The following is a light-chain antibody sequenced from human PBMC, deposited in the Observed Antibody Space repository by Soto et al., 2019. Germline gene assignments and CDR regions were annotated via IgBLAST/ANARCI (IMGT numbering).Light chain of an antibody. CDR2: EVS. Sequence: QSVLTQPPSAPGSPGQSVAISCTGTSSDVGGYNYVSWYQQHPGKAPKLMIYEVSKRPSGVPDRFSGSKSGNTASLTVSRLQAEDEADYYCSSYVGSNNFYVFGTGTKVTVL. J-gene: IGLJ1*01. CDR1: SSDVGGYNY. V-gene: IGLV2-8*01. CDR3: SSYVGSNNFYV.